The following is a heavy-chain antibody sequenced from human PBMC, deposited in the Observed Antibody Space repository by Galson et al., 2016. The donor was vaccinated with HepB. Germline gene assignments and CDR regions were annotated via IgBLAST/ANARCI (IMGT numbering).Heavy chain of an antibody. V-gene: IGHV3-30*03. Sequence: SLRLSCAASGFTFNNYGMHWVRQAPGKGLDWVAVMSHDGTTTYSADPVKGRFTISRDNSKHTLYLQMTSLRPEDTAIYYCAGAFDYWGQGILVTVSS. CDR3: AGAFDY. CDR2: MSHDGTTT. CDR1: GFTFNNYG. J-gene: IGHJ4*02.